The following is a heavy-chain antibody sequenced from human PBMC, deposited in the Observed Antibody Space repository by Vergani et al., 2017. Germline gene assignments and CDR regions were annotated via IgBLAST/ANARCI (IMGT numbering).Heavy chain of an antibody. CDR2: IYYSGST. CDR1: GGSISSYY. J-gene: IGHJ4*02. Sequence: QVQLQESGPGLVKPSETLSLTCSVSGGSISSYYWSWIRQPPGMGLEWMGYIYYSGSTNYNPSLKSRVTISVDTSKNQFSLKLSNLTASDTAVYYCARHDMVRGFRFDYWGQGTLVTVSS. V-gene: IGHV4-59*08. D-gene: IGHD3-10*01. CDR3: ARHDMVRGFRFDY.